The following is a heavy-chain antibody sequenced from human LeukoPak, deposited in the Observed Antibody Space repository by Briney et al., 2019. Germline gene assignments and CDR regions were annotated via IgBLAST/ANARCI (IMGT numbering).Heavy chain of an antibody. J-gene: IGHJ4*02. D-gene: IGHD3-10*01. CDR2: INHSGST. CDR1: GGSFSGYY. V-gene: IGHV4-34*01. CDR3: ARYYYGSGCYYRLGFYDY. Sequence: SETLSLTCAVYGGSFSGYYWSWIRQPPGKGLEWIGEINHSGSTNYNPSLKSRVTISVDTSKNQFSLKLSSVTAADTAVYYCARYYYGSGCYYRLGFYDYWGQGTLVTVSS.